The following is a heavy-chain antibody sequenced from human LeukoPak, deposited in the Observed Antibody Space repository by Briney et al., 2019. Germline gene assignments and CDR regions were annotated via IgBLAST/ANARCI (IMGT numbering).Heavy chain of an antibody. CDR3: VRGRGDSSSPFDY. J-gene: IGHJ4*02. CDR1: GGSISSYY. V-gene: IGHV4-59*01. CDR2: IYYSGST. Sequence: KASETLSLTCTVSGGSISSYYWSWIRQSPGKGLEWIGHIYYSGSTSYNPSLKSRVTISVDTSKNQFSLKLSSVTAADTAVYYCVRGRGDSSSPFDYWGQGTLVTVSS. D-gene: IGHD6-6*01.